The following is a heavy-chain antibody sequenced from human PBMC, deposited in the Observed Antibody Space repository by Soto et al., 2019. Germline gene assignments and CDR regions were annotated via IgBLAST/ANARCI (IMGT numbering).Heavy chain of an antibody. J-gene: IGHJ6*02. CDR3: ASHFTGVLVLGASPPGGDNYGWDV. CDR2: IIPILDIP. V-gene: IGHV1-69*02. CDR1: GGTFSRYT. Sequence: QVQLVQSGAEVKKPGSSVKVSCKASGGTFSRYTISWVRQAPGQGLEWMGRIIPILDIPNYAQNFQGRVTITPDKSTSQAYMELSSLRSDDTAVYYCASHFTGVLVLGASPPGGDNYGWDVWGQGTTVTVSS. D-gene: IGHD2-15*01.